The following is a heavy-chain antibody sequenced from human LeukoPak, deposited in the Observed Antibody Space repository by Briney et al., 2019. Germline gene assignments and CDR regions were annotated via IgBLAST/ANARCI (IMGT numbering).Heavy chain of an antibody. J-gene: IGHJ4*02. CDR3: ATYRRVLLPFES. D-gene: IGHD2-8*02. V-gene: IGHV3-48*01. Sequence: GGSLRLSCAASGFTFSSYSMNWVRQAPGKGLEWVSYISGSSSPIYYADSVKGRFTISRDNAKNSLYLQMNSLRAEDTAIYYCATYRRVLLPFESWGQGTLVTVSS. CDR2: ISGSSSPI. CDR1: GFTFSSYS.